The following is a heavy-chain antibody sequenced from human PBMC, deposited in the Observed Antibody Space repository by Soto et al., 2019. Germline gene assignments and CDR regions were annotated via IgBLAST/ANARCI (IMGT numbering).Heavy chain of an antibody. CDR3: AKTHITSWGVFDS. CDR2: INRDSRNI. Sequence: GGSLRLSCAASGFTFSTYAMTWVRQAPGKGLEWVSTINRDSRNIYYADSVRGRVTISRDNSKNTLYLQMHSLRAEDTAIYYCAKTHITSWGVFDSWGQGSLVTSPQ. CDR1: GFTFSTYA. J-gene: IGHJ4*02. V-gene: IGHV3-23*01. D-gene: IGHD3-10*01.